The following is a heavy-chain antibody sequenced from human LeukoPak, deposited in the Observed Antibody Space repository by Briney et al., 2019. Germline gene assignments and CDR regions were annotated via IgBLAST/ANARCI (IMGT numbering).Heavy chain of an antibody. CDR1: GYSFTSYW. V-gene: IGHV5-51*01. J-gene: IGHJ6*03. CDR3: ARHSFSGSYYYYYYMDV. CDR2: IYPGDSDT. Sequence: GESLKISCKGSGYSFTSYWIGWVRQMPGKGLEWMGIIYPGDSDTRYSPSFQGQVTISADKSISTAYPQWSSLKASDTAMYYCARHSFSGSYYYYYYMDVWGKGTTVTVSS. D-gene: IGHD1-26*01.